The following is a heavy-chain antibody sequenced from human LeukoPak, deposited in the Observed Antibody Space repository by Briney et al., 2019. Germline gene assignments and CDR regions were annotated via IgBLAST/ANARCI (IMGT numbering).Heavy chain of an antibody. CDR3: ARTSGLVGARTGWDYFDY. V-gene: IGHV5-51*01. Sequence: GESLKISCKGSGNSFTSYWIGWVRQMPGKGLEWMGIIYPDDSDTRYSPSFKGQVTISADKSISTAYLQWSGLKASDTAMYYCARTSGLVGARTGWDYFDYWGQGTLVTVSS. J-gene: IGHJ4*02. D-gene: IGHD1-26*01. CDR2: IYPDDSDT. CDR1: GNSFTSYW.